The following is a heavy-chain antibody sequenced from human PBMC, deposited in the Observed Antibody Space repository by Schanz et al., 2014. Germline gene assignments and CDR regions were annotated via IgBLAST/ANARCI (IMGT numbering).Heavy chain of an antibody. CDR2: ISTSGTYM. J-gene: IGHJ3*02. D-gene: IGHD3-10*01. Sequence: EVQLMESGGGLVKPGGSLRLSCVASGFAFSSFAMTWVRQAPGRGLEWVSSISTSGTYMYIADSLKGRLTISRDNSKNTVHLQMNSLRAEDTAVYYCAKGRFGELSAFDIWGQGTMVTVSS. CDR1: GFAFSSFA. V-gene: IGHV3-21*04. CDR3: AKGRFGELSAFDI.